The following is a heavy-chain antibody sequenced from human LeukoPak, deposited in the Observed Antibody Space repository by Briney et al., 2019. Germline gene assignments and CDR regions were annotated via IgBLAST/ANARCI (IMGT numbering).Heavy chain of an antibody. D-gene: IGHD4-23*01. CDR1: GFTFSSYG. Sequence: GGSLRLSCAASGFTFSSYGMNWVRQAPGKGLEWVSSISSSSSYIYYADSVKGRFTISRDNAKNSLYLQMNSLRAEDTAVYYCAKPTPHYYYYYMDVWGKGTTVTVSS. J-gene: IGHJ6*03. CDR3: AKPTPHYYYYYMDV. CDR2: ISSSSSYI. V-gene: IGHV3-21*01.